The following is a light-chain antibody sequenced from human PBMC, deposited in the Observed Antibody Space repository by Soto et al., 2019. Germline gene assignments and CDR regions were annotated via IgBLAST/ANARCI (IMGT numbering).Light chain of an antibody. CDR1: QSVDTTF. Sequence: EIELTQSPGSLSLSPGQRATLSCRASQSVDTTFFAWYQKKPGQATSLLIYGASKRATGIPDRFSGSWSGTDFTLISSRLEPEDFAVYYCQQYMSPVTFGQGTKVEIK. CDR3: QQYMSPVT. V-gene: IGKV3-20*01. J-gene: IGKJ1*01. CDR2: GAS.